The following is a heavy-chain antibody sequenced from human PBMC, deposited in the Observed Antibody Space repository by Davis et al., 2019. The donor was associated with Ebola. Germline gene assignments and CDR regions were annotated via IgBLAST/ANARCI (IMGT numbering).Heavy chain of an antibody. CDR2: IYYSGST. CDR1: GDSISSYY. D-gene: IGHD6-19*01. CDR3: ARGWDSSGWQN. Sequence: SETLSLTCTVSGDSISSYYWSFLLAPTVKGLEWIGYIYYSGSTNYNPSLKSRVTISAESSKNQFSLNLTSVTAADSAVYYCARGWDSSGWQNWGQGTMVTVSS. V-gene: IGHV4-59*01. J-gene: IGHJ4*02.